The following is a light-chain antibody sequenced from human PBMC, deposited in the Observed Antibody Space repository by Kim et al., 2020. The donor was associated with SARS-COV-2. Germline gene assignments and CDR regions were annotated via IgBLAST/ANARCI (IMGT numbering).Light chain of an antibody. CDR1: QNLARN. CDR3: QQYNKWHPV. J-gene: IGKJ3*01. Sequence: EIVMTQSPDILSVSPGERATLSCRASQNLARNLAWYQQKSGQAPRLLFFTSSIRATGIPARFSASGSGTEFTLTISSLQSEDFAVYYCQQYNKWHPVFGPGTKVDIK. V-gene: IGKV3-15*01. CDR2: TSS.